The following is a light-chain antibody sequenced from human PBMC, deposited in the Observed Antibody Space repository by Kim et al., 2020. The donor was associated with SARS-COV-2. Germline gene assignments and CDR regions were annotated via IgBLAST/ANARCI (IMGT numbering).Light chain of an antibody. CDR1: SGSIGSNY. V-gene: IGLV6-57*03. Sequence: KTVTISCTRSSGSIGSNYVQWYQQHPGSAPTTVIYEDNQRPSGVPDRFSGSIDSSSNSASLTISGLKTEDEADYYCQSYDSSNHVVFGGGTQLTVL. J-gene: IGLJ2*01. CDR2: EDN. CDR3: QSYDSSNHVV.